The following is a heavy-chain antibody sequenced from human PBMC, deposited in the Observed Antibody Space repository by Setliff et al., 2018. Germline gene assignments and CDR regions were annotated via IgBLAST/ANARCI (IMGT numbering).Heavy chain of an antibody. CDR2: IYYTGKT. J-gene: IGHJ3*02. Sequence: PSETLSLTCTVSGDSLSGDNYFWSWIRQLPGKGLQWVGYIYYTGKTYYNPSLKSRVTISLDTSRKQFSLKLTSVTAADTAVYYCVRDAGDGYGVDAYAGGGFDIWGQGTMVTVS. V-gene: IGHV4-30-4*01. CDR3: VRDAGDGYGVDAYAGGGFDI. CDR1: GDSLSGDNYF. D-gene: IGHD4-17*01.